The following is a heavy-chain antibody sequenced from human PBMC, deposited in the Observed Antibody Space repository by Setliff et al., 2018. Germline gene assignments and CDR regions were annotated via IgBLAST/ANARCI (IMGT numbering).Heavy chain of an antibody. CDR2: ITSSGDTM. Sequence: PGGSLRLSCAASGFTFSDYYMSWIRQAPGKGLEWVSYITSSGDTMNYADSVKGRFTISRDNAKNSLHLQMSSLRAEDTAVYYCARGGRFAHYMDVWGKGTTVTV. V-gene: IGHV3-11*01. CDR1: GFTFSDYY. D-gene: IGHD3-3*01. CDR3: ARGGRFAHYMDV. J-gene: IGHJ6*03.